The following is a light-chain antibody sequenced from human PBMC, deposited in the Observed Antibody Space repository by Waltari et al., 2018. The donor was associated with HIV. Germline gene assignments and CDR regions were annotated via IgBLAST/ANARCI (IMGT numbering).Light chain of an antibody. Sequence: DIQLTQSPPPLSASVGDRVTITCRASQTIGDYVNWYQQKPGKPPKLLIYSATSLQPGVPSRFSGSGSGTDFALTISSLQPEDFAIYYCEQIYTFPLFTFGPGTKVDIK. V-gene: IGKV1-39*01. CDR2: SAT. J-gene: IGKJ3*01. CDR1: QTIGDY. CDR3: EQIYTFPLFT.